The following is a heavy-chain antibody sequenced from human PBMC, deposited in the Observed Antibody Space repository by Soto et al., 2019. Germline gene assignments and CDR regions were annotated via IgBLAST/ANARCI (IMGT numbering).Heavy chain of an antibody. CDR2: IDSSGYIT. D-gene: IGHD1-26*01. V-gene: IGHV3-23*01. J-gene: IGHJ4*01. CDR1: GFTFSSYA. CDR3: AKDLGANGVGATINY. Sequence: PGGSLRLSCAASGFTFSSYAMSWVRQAPGKGLEWVPTIDSSGYITNYADSVKGRFTISRDNSNTLYLQMNSLRVEDTATYFCAKDLGANGVGATINYWGHGTLVTVSS.